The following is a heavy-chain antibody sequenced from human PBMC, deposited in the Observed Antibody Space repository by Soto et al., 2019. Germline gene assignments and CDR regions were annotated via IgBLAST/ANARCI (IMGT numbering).Heavy chain of an antibody. CDR1: GGTFGNTA. CDR2: IVPLFGTA. D-gene: IGHD3-3*01. J-gene: IGHJ5*02. Sequence: QVQLVQSGAEVKEPGSSVNVSCKTSGGTFGNTAVTWVRQVPGQGLEWIGGIVPLFGTANYAQKFRGRVMIPADESTGTASMDRSSRRSADTAIYYCARDGDPGYSFWSGPLGGGRFDPWGQGTLVTVSS. CDR3: ARDGDPGYSFWSGPLGGGRFDP. V-gene: IGHV1-69*12.